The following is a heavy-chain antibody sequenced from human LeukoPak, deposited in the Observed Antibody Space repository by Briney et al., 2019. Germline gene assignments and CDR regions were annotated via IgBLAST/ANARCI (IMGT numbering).Heavy chain of an antibody. J-gene: IGHJ4*02. CDR2: VSSDGRTK. CDR3: AREYTVGGLFGF. V-gene: IGHV3-30*04. Sequence: PGGSLRLSCAASGFTFTTYSMHWVRQVPGKGLEWVAFVSSDGRTKNYTDSVKGRFTVSRDNSKKTLFLQMDSLRPDDTAVYYCAREYTVGGLFGFWGPGALVIRSS. CDR1: GFTFTTYS. D-gene: IGHD1-26*01.